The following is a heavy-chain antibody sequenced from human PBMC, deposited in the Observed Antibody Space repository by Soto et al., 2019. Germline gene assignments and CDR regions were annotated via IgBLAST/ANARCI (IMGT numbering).Heavy chain of an antibody. CDR1: GGSISSSSYY. Sequence: PSETLSLTCTVSGGSISSSSYYWGWIRQPPGKGLEWIGNVYYGGSTYYNPSLKSRVTISVETSKSQFSLKLSSVTAADTAVYYCAGGDYYHSSGYYFYYYTMDVWGQGTTVTVFS. V-gene: IGHV4-39*01. CDR3: AGGDYYHSSGYYFYYYTMDV. CDR2: VYYGGST. D-gene: IGHD3-22*01. J-gene: IGHJ6*02.